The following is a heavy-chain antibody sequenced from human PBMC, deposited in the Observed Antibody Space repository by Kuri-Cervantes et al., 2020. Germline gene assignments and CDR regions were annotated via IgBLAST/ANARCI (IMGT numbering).Heavy chain of an antibody. V-gene: IGHV1-8*01. CDR2: MNPNSGNT. D-gene: IGHD6-19*01. Sequence: ASVKVSCKASGYTFTSFDINWVRQATGQGFEWMGWMNPNSGNTGYAQKFQGRVTITRNTSISTAYMELSSLRSDDTAVYYCARDYGVYSSGRIDYWGQGTLVTVSS. CDR3: ARDYGVYSSGRIDY. CDR1: GYTFTSFD. J-gene: IGHJ4*02.